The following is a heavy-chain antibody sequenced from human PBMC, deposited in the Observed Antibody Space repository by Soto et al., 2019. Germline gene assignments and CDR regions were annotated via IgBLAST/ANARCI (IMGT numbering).Heavy chain of an antibody. V-gene: IGHV3-9*01. J-gene: IGHJ5*02. Sequence: EVQLVESGGGLGQHGRSLRLSCAASGFAFDDYVMHWVRQPPGRGLEWVSGITWNGGTIRYVDSVKGRFTISRDNAENSLYLQMNSLRPEDTAVYYCAKGGSAALIAPSGRDNWFDPWGQGTQDTVSS. D-gene: IGHD6-13*01. CDR2: ITWNGGTI. CDR3: AKGGSAALIAPSGRDNWFDP. CDR1: GFAFDDYV.